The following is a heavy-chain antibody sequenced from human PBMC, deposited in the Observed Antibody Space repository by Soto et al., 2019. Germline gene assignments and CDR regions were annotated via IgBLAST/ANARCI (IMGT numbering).Heavy chain of an antibody. J-gene: IGHJ4*02. CDR3: AKDSLGQWLVNYFDY. CDR1: GFTFSSYG. D-gene: IGHD6-19*01. V-gene: IGHV3-30*18. Sequence: QVQLVESGGGVVQPGRSLRLSCAASGFTFSSYGMHWVRQAPGKGLEWVAVISYDGSNKYYADYVKGRFTISRDNSKNTLYLQMNGLRAEDTAVYYCAKDSLGQWLVNYFDYWGQGTLVTVSS. CDR2: ISYDGSNK.